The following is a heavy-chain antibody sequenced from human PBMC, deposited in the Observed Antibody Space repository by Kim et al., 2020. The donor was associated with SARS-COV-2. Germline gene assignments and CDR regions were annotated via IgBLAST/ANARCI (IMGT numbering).Heavy chain of an antibody. V-gene: IGHV3-23*01. CDR1: GFNFGRYA. Sequence: GGSLRLSCEASGFNFGRYAMSWARLAPGKGLEWVSTISAGGAGTHYADSVKGRFTISRDNSKDTLFLHMNSLRAEDTAVYYCEAYDFWGQGSLVTVSS. CDR2: ISAGGAGT. J-gene: IGHJ4*02. CDR3: EAYDF.